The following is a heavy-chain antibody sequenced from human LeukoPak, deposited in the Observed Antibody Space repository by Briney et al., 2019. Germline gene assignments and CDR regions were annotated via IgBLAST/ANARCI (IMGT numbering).Heavy chain of an antibody. CDR1: GVTFTAYP. D-gene: IGHD6-13*01. CDR3: ARLAAAVGDAFDI. CDR2: LTASGGTT. J-gene: IGHJ3*02. Sequence: GGSLRLSCAASGVTFTAYPMTWVRQAPGKGLEWVSTLTASGGTTYYADSVRGRFSISRDNSRNTLYLQMNSLRAEDTAVYYCARLAAAVGDAFDIWGQGTMVTVSS. V-gene: IGHV3-23*01.